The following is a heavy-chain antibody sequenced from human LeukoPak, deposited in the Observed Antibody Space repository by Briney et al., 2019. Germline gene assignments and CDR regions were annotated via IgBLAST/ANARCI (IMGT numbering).Heavy chain of an antibody. J-gene: IGHJ4*02. D-gene: IGHD5-24*01. V-gene: IGHV3-7*01. CDR2: IKQDGSEK. CDR1: GFTFSSYW. Sequence: PGGSLRLSCAASGFTFSSYWMSWVRQAPGKGLEWVANIKQDGSEKYYVDSVKGRFTISRDNAKNSLYLQMNSLRAEDTAVYYCAVDPLEMATITDYWGQGTLVTVSS. CDR3: AVDPLEMATITDY.